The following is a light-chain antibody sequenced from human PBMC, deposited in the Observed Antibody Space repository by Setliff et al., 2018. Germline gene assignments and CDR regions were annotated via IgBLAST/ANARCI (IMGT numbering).Light chain of an antibody. CDR1: GSDVGAYKF. V-gene: IGLV2-14*01. J-gene: IGLJ1*01. CDR3: SSYASSSIPYV. Sequence: QSVLTQPASVSGSPGQSIAVSCTGSGSDVGAYKFVSWYQQRPGKAPKLMIYEVSNRPSGVSNRFSGSKSGNTASLTISGLQAEDEADYYCSSYASSSIPYVFGSGTKVTVL. CDR2: EVS.